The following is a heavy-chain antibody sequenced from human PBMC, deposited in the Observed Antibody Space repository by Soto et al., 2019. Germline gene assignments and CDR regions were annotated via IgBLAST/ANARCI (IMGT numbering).Heavy chain of an antibody. J-gene: IGHJ4*02. V-gene: IGHV3-23*01. CDR2: ITGSGAST. Sequence: GESLKISCAASGFTFSSSAMSWVRQAPGKGLEWVSAITGSGASTYYADSVKGRFTISRDNSKNTLYLQMNSLRAEDTALYYCATRYSYFDYWGQGTLVTVYS. CDR1: GFTFSSSA. CDR3: ATRYSYFDY. D-gene: IGHD5-18*01.